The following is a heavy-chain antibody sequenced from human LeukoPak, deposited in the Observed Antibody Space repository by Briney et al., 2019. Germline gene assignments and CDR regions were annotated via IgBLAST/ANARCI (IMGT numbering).Heavy chain of an antibody. CDR2: IRYDETNE. V-gene: IGHV3-30*02. J-gene: IGHJ6*03. Sequence: RPGGSLRLSCAASGFNFNTYGMYWVRQAPGKGLEWVAFIRYDETNEYYADSVKGRFTISRDNSKNTLYLQMNSLRTEDTAVYYCAKDSRAALVGPYYMGVWGKGTTVTISS. D-gene: IGHD6-25*01. CDR3: AKDSRAALVGPYYMGV. CDR1: GFNFNTYG.